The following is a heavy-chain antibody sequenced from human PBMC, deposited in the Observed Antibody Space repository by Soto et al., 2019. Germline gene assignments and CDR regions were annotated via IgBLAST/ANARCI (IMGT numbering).Heavy chain of an antibody. CDR3: ARDVFARGPIDY. D-gene: IGHD3-10*01. CDR2: IYYSGST. Sequence: SETLSLTCTVSGGSISSGGYYWSWIRQHPGKGLEWIGYIYYSGSTYYNPSLKSRVTISVDTSKNQFSLKLSSVTAADTAVYYCARDVFARGPIDYWGQGTLVTVSS. CDR1: GGSISSGGYY. V-gene: IGHV4-31*03. J-gene: IGHJ4*02.